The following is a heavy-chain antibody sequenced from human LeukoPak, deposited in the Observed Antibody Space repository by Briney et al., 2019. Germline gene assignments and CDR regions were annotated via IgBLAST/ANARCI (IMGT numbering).Heavy chain of an antibody. J-gene: IGHJ4*02. CDR3: ARDSGYSYGLDY. D-gene: IGHD5-18*01. V-gene: IGHV4-59*01. CDR1: GGSISSYY. Sequence: ASETLSLTCTVSGGSISSYYWSWLRQPPGKGLEWIGYIYYSGSTNYDPSLKSRGTISVDTSKNQFSLKLSSVTAADTAVYYCARDSGYSYGLDYWGQGTLVTVSS. CDR2: IYYSGST.